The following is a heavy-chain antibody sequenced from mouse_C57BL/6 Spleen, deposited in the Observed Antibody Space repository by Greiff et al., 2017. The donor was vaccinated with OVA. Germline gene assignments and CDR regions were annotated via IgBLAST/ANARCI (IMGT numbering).Heavy chain of an antibody. Sequence: VQLQQPGAELVKPGASVKMSCKASGYTFTSYWITWVKQRPGQGLEWIGDIYPGSGSTNYNEKFKSKATLTVDTSSSTAYMQLSSLTSEDSAVYYCARWGTTVVPLDYWGKGTTLTVSS. CDR2: IYPGSGST. CDR3: ARWGTTVVPLDY. CDR1: GYTFTSYW. D-gene: IGHD1-1*01. J-gene: IGHJ2*01. V-gene: IGHV1-55*01.